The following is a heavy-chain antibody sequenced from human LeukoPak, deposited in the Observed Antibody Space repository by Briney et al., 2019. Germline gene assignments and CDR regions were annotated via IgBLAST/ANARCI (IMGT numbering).Heavy chain of an antibody. V-gene: IGHV4-4*02. CDR1: GGSISSSNW. J-gene: IGHJ4*02. Sequence: PSGTLSLTCAVSGGSISSSNWWNWVRQPPGKGLEWIGEIHHSGSTNYNPSLKSRVTISVDASKNQFSLKLSSVTAADTAVYYCARGGTGISVIGSSWSLSLDYWGQGTLVTVSS. CDR3: ARGGTGISVIGSSWSLSLDY. CDR2: IHHSGST. D-gene: IGHD6-13*01.